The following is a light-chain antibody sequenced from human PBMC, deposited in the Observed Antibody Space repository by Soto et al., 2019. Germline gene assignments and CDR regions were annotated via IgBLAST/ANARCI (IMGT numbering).Light chain of an antibody. CDR3: HQYNKWPRT. CDR2: GTS. Sequence: EMVMTQSPATLSVSPGERATLSCRASQSVSSNLAWYQQKPGQAPRLLIYGTSTRATGIPARFSGSGSGTEFTLTISSLQSEEYAVYYCHQYNKWPRTFGQGTKLDIK. CDR1: QSVSSN. J-gene: IGKJ1*01. V-gene: IGKV3-15*01.